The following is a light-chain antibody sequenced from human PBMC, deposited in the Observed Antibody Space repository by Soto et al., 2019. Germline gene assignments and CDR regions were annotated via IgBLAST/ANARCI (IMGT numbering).Light chain of an antibody. J-gene: IGKJ1*01. CDR3: QQYGSSPQT. Sequence: EIVLTQSPGTLSLSQGERATLSCRASQSVSSSCLAWYQQKPGQAPRLLIYGASSRATGIPDRFSGSGSGTDFTLTISRLEPEDFAVYYCQQYGSSPQTFGQGTKVEIK. V-gene: IGKV3-20*01. CDR1: QSVSSSC. CDR2: GAS.